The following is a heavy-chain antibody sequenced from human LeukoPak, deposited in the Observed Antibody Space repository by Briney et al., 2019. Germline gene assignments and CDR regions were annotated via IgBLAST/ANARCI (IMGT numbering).Heavy chain of an antibody. CDR1: GYTLTELS. J-gene: IGHJ6*03. Sequence: ASVKVSCKVSGYTLTELSIHWVRQAPGKGLEWMGGFNPEDGEKIYVQKFQGRVTMTEDTSIDTAYMELSSLRSEDTAMYYCARGLSGPYYYYYMDVWGKGTSVTVSS. V-gene: IGHV1-24*01. D-gene: IGHD2-15*01. CDR3: ARGLSGPYYYYYMDV. CDR2: FNPEDGEK.